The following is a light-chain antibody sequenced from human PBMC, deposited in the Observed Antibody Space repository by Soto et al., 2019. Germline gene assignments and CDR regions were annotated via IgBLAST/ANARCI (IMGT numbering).Light chain of an antibody. J-gene: IGKJ1*01. V-gene: IGKV1-39*01. Sequence: DIHVTQSPSSLPASLGDRVTITCRASENIKNYLIWYQQKPGKAPKLIIYGASTLKTGVPSRFSGSGSGTDFTFTIGGLQPDDFATYYCAQIYTAQWTFGQGTRVDLK. CDR2: GAS. CDR1: ENIKNY. CDR3: AQIYTAQWT.